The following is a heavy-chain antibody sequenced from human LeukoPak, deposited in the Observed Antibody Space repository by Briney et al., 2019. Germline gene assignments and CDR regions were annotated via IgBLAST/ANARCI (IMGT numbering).Heavy chain of an antibody. CDR3: ASAPALGNLDY. D-gene: IGHD1-26*01. V-gene: IGHV4-39*01. J-gene: IGHJ4*02. CDR2: IYYSGST. CDR1: GGSISSSSYY. Sequence: SETLSLTCTVSGGSISSSSYYWGWIRQPPGKGLEWIGSIYYSGSTYYNPSLKSRVTISVDTSKNQFSLKLSSVTAADTAVYYYASAPALGNLDYWGQGTLVTVSS.